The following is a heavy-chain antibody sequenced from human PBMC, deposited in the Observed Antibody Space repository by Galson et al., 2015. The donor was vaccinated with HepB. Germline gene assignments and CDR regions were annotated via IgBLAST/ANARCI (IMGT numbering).Heavy chain of an antibody. D-gene: IGHD2-2*01. CDR1: GFTFGDFT. CDR3: TRRHGYCSSTSCYYFDY. J-gene: IGHJ4*02. Sequence: SLRLSCAASGFTFGDFTMSWFRQAPGKGLEWVGFIRSKAYGGTTQYAASVKGRFTISRDDSKSIAYLQMNSLKTEDTAVYYCTRRHGYCSSTSCYYFDYWGQGTLVTVSS. CDR2: IRSKAYGGTT. V-gene: IGHV3-49*03.